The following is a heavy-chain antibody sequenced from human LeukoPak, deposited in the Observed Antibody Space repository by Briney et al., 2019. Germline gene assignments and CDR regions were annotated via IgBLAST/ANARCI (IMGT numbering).Heavy chain of an antibody. CDR2: MYYSGSI. J-gene: IGHJ5*02. D-gene: IGHD3-10*01. V-gene: IGHV4-59*01. Sequence: SETLSLTCTVSGASIRSYYWSWIRQPPGKGLEWIGYMYYSGSINYNPSLKSRVTISVDTSKNQFSLNLSSVTAADTAVYYCARDGPYGSGSSRTRNWFDPWGQGTLVTVSS. CDR1: GASIRSYY. CDR3: ARDGPYGSGSSRTRNWFDP.